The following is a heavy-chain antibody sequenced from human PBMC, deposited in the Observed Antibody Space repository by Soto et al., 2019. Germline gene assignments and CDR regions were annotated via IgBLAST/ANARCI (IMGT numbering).Heavy chain of an antibody. V-gene: IGHV3-48*01. CDR1: GFTFSSYS. D-gene: IGHD5-18*01. J-gene: IGHJ4*02. Sequence: PGGSLRLSCSASGFTFSSYSMNWVRQAPGKGLQWISYISRSSNTIYYADSVKGRFTISRDNSQNTLFLQMTSLRADDTAVYYCAKGGYTFAYEWGQGALVTVSS. CDR3: AKGGYTFAYE. CDR2: ISRSSNTI.